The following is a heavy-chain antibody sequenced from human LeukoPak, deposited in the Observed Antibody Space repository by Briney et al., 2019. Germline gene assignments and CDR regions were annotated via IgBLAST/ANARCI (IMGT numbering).Heavy chain of an antibody. Sequence: PGGSLRLSCAAPGFTFSSYWMHWVRQAPGKGLVWVSRINSDGSSTSYADSVKGRFTISRDNAKNTLYVQMNSLRAEDTAVYYCARVRIQLWDDAFDIWGQGTMVTVSS. CDR3: ARVRIQLWDDAFDI. V-gene: IGHV3-74*01. CDR1: GFTFSSYW. J-gene: IGHJ3*02. D-gene: IGHD5-18*01. CDR2: INSDGSST.